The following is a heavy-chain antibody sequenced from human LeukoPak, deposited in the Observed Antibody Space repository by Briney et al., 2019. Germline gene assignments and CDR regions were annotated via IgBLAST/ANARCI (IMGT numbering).Heavy chain of an antibody. CDR1: GFSFSSHG. D-gene: IGHD3-10*01. CDR3: AKARGSEAHDY. J-gene: IGHJ4*02. CDR2: ISGSGGRT. V-gene: IGHV3-23*01. Sequence: GGSLRLSCAASGFSFSSHGMSWVRQAPGKGLEWVSAISGSGGRTDYADSVKGRFTISRDNSKNTLYLQMNSLRAEDTAVYYCAKARGSEAHDYWGQGTLVTVSS.